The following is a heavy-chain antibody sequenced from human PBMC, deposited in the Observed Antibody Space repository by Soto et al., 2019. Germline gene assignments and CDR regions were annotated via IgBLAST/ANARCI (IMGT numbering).Heavy chain of an antibody. CDR3: ASSSSGQKFYFDY. CDR1: GGSISSGGYY. V-gene: IGHV4-31*03. Sequence: SETLSLTCTVSGGSISSGGYYWSWIRQHPGKGLEWIGYIYYSGSTYYNPSLKSRVTISVDTSKNQFSLKLSSVTAADTAVYYCASSSSGQKFYFDYWGQGTLVTVSS. D-gene: IGHD6-13*01. CDR2: IYYSGST. J-gene: IGHJ4*02.